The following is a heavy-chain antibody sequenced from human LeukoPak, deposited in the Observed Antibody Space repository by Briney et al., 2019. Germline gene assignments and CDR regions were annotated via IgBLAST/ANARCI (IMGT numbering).Heavy chain of an antibody. Sequence: GGSLRLSCAASEFTFSSYWMHWVRQVPGKGLVWVSRINSDGSSTSYADSVKGRFSISRDNAKNTLYLQMSSLRAEDTAVYYCASEYYYDSSGVDYWGQGTLVTVSS. CDR2: INSDGSST. V-gene: IGHV3-74*01. CDR1: EFTFSSYW. D-gene: IGHD3-22*01. CDR3: ASEYYYDSSGVDY. J-gene: IGHJ4*02.